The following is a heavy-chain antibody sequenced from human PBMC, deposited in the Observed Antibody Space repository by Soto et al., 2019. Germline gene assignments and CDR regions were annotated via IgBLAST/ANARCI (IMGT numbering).Heavy chain of an antibody. Sequence: PSETLSLTCAVYGGSFSGYYWSWIRQPPGKGLEWIGEINHSGSTNYNPSLKSRVTISVDTSKNQFSLKLSSVTAADTAVYYCATLGDILTGPTYYFDYWGQGTLVTAPQ. J-gene: IGHJ4*02. CDR2: INHSGST. D-gene: IGHD3-9*01. CDR3: ATLGDILTGPTYYFDY. V-gene: IGHV4-34*01. CDR1: GGSFSGYY.